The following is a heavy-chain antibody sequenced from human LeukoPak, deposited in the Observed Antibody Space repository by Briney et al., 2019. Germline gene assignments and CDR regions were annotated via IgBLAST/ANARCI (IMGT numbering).Heavy chain of an antibody. CDR1: GFTFSSYA. CDR2: ISGSGGST. J-gene: IGHJ4*02. D-gene: IGHD3-3*01. V-gene: IGHV3-23*01. Sequence: GGSLRLSCAASGFTFSSYAMDWVRQAPGKGLEWVSAISGSGGSTYYADSVKGRFTISRDNSKTTLFLQMSSLRAEDTAVYYCAKDKGDFWSGHHYWGQGTLVTVSS. CDR3: AKDKGDFWSGHHY.